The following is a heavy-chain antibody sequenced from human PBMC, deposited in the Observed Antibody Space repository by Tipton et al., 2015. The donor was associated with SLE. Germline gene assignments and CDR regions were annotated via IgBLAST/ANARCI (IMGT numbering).Heavy chain of an antibody. CDR1: GVSISRGGYY. CDR2: FYYSGST. Sequence: TLSLTCSVSGVSISRGGYYWSWIRQHPGKGLEWIGYFYYSGSTNYNPSLKSRVTISVDTSKNQFSLKLSSVTAADSAVYYCARGPFGSGAGDCWGSGTLDTVPP. CDR3: ARGPFGSGAGDC. D-gene: IGHD3-3*01. J-gene: IGHJ4*02. V-gene: IGHV4-61*08.